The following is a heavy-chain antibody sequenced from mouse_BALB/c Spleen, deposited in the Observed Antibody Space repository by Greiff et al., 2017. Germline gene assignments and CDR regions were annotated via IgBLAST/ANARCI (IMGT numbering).Heavy chain of an antibody. Sequence: EVQLQQSGAELVKPGASVKLSCTASGFNIKDTYMHWVKQRPEQGLEWIGRIDPANGNTKYDPKFQDKATITADTSSKTAYLQLSSLTSEDTAVYYCAHAMIIVAYWGQGTLVTVSA. CDR2: IDPANGNT. V-gene: IGHV14-3*02. D-gene: IGHD2-3*01. CDR3: AHAMIIVAY. J-gene: IGHJ3*01. CDR1: GFNIKDTY.